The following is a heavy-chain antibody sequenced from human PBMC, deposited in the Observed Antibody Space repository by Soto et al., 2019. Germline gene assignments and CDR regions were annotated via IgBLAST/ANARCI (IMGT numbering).Heavy chain of an antibody. CDR3: ARDWNDFGVGCFDY. V-gene: IGHV3-33*01. D-gene: IGHD1-1*01. Sequence: QVQLVESGGGVVQPGRSLRLSCAASGFTFSSYGMHWVRQAPGKGLEWVAVIWYDGSNKYYADSVKGRFTISRDNSKNTLYLQMNSLRAEDTAVYYCARDWNDFGVGCFDYWGQGTLVTVSS. J-gene: IGHJ4*02. CDR1: GFTFSSYG. CDR2: IWYDGSNK.